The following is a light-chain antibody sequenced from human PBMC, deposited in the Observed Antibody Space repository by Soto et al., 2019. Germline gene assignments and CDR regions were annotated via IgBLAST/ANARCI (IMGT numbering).Light chain of an antibody. Sequence: QSALTQPRSVSESPGQSVTISCTGTSSDVGGYNYVSWYQQHPGKAPKLMIYDVSKRPSGVPDRFSVSNSGNTASLTISGLQAEDEADYYCCSYAGSYTFGVFGTGTKLTVL. CDR3: CSYAGSYTFGV. V-gene: IGLV2-11*01. CDR1: SSDVGGYNY. CDR2: DVS. J-gene: IGLJ1*01.